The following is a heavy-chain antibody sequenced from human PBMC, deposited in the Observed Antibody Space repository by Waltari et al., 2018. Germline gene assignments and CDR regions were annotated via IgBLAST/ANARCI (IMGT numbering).Heavy chain of an antibody. CDR1: GGPRSRAY. D-gene: IGHD1-7*01. V-gene: IGHV4-59*01. Sequence: QVQLQESGPGLVTPWETLSLTCTVSGGPRSRAYWTWIRQVPGQGLEWIGYKYSEGIANYNPSLRSRVDISEDKSKSQFFLGLASVTAADSAIYYCVRGRGELELEPLFDDWGQGTLVTVSS. CDR3: VRGRGELELEPLFDD. J-gene: IGHJ4*02. CDR2: KYSEGIA.